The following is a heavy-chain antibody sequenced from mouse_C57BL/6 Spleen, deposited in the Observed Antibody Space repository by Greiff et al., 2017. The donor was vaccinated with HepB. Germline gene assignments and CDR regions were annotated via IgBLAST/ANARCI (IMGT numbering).Heavy chain of an antibody. J-gene: IGHJ2*01. CDR1: GYTFTSYW. CDR2: IDPSDSYT. Sequence: VQLQQPGAELVKPGASVKLSCKASGYTFTSYWMQWVKQRPGQGLEWIGEIDPSDSYTNYNQKFKGKATLTVDTSSSTAYMQLSSLTSEASAVYYCARLASTGYFDYWGQGTTLTVSS. CDR3: ARLASTGYFDY. D-gene: IGHD1-1*01. V-gene: IGHV1-50*01.